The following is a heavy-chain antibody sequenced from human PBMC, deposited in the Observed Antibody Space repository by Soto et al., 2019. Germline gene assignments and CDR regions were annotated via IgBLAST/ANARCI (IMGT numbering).Heavy chain of an antibody. CDR2: IYYSGST. CDR1: GGSISSYY. Sequence: PSETLSLTCTVSGGSISSYYWSWIRQPPGKGLEWIGYIYYSGSTNYNPSLKSRVTISVDTSKNQFSLKLSSVTAADTAVYYCARSGSYSPYYYYYGMDGWGQGTTVTVAS. J-gene: IGHJ6*02. V-gene: IGHV4-59*01. CDR3: ARSGSYSPYYYYYGMDG. D-gene: IGHD1-26*01.